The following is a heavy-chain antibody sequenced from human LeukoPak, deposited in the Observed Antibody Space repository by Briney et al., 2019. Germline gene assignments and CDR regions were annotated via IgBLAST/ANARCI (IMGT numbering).Heavy chain of an antibody. J-gene: IGHJ4*02. CDR3: ARSILHSGGSCCWYFFDY. V-gene: IGHV4-4*02. D-gene: IGHD2-15*01. CDR2: RYHDGRR. CDR1: GDSIRSDSW. Sequence: SETLSLTCAVSGDSIRSDSWWIWVRQAPGKGLEWIGERYHDGRRTYNPSLKSRVTISVDTSKNQFSLQLSSVSVADTAVYYCARSILHSGGSCCWYFFDYWGQGALVTVSS.